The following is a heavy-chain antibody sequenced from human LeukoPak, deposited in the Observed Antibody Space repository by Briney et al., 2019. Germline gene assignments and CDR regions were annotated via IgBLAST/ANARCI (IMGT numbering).Heavy chain of an antibody. D-gene: IGHD2-15*01. CDR3: ARDYCSGGSCYVWFDP. CDR1: GYTFTSYC. CDR2: INPSGGST. V-gene: IGHV1-46*01. J-gene: IGHJ5*02. Sequence: ASVKVSCKASGYTFTSYCMHWVRQAPGQGLEWMGIINPSGGSTSYAQKFQGRVTMTRDTSTSTVYMELSSLRSEDTAVYYCARDYCSGGSCYVWFDPWGQGTLVTVSS.